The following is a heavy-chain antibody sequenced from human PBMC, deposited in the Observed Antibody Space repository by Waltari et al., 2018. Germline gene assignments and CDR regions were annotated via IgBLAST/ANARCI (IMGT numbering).Heavy chain of an antibody. CDR3: ARGGIGAGQWLVPRYFQH. V-gene: IGHV4-34*01. Sequence: QVQLQQWGAGLLKPSETLSLTCAVYGGSFSGYYWSWIRQPPGKGLEWIGEINHSGSTNYNPSLKSRVTISVDTSKNQFSLKLSSVTAADTAVYYCARGGIGAGQWLVPRYFQHWGQGTLVTVSS. D-gene: IGHD6-19*01. CDR1: GGSFSGYY. CDR2: INHSGST. J-gene: IGHJ1*01.